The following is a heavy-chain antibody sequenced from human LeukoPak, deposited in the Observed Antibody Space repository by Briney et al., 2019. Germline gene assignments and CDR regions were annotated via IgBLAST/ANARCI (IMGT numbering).Heavy chain of an antibody. CDR1: GHTFTGYY. V-gene: IGHV1-2*02. Sequence: ASVKVSCKAAGHTFTGYYMHWGRQAPGQGLGWMGWINPNSGGTNYAQKFQGRVTMTRNTSISTAYMELSSLRSEDTAVYYCARGGSYGSGSFDYWGQGTLVTVSS. CDR2: INPNSGGT. J-gene: IGHJ4*02. D-gene: IGHD3-10*01. CDR3: ARGGSYGSGSFDY.